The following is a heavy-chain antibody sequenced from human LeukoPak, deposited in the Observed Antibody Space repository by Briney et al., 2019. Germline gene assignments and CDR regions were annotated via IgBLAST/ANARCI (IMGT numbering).Heavy chain of an antibody. V-gene: IGHV4-59*01. Sequence: SETLSLTCTVSGGSISSYYWSWIRQPPGKGLEWIGYIYYSGSTNYNPSLKSRVTISVDTSKNQFSLKLSSVTAADTAVYYCARDLNSGWYEDYYYGMDVWGQGTTVTVSS. J-gene: IGHJ6*02. D-gene: IGHD6-19*01. CDR1: GGSISSYY. CDR3: ARDLNSGWYEDYYYGMDV. CDR2: IYYSGST.